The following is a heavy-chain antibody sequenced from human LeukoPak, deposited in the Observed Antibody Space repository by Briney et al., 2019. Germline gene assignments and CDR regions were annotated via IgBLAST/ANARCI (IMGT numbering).Heavy chain of an antibody. J-gene: IGHJ4*02. CDR3: ASCIAARRGFDY. V-gene: IGHV4-34*01. CDR2: INHSGST. Sequence: SETLSLTCAVYGGSFSGYYWSWIRQPPGKGLEWIGEINHSGSTNHNPSLKSRVTISVDTSKNQFSLKLSSVTAADTAVYYCASCIAARRGFDYWGQGTLVTVSS. CDR1: GGSFSGYY. D-gene: IGHD6-6*01.